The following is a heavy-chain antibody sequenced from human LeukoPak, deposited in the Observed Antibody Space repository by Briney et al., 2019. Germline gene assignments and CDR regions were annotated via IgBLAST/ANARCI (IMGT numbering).Heavy chain of an antibody. CDR3: ARQGSIAEAGSFDY. CDR1: GYTFTGYY. D-gene: IGHD6-13*01. J-gene: IGHJ4*02. Sequence: ASVKVSCTASGYTFTGYYMHWVRQAPGQGLEWMGWINPNSGGTNYAQKFQGRVTMTRDTSISTAYMELSRLRSDDTAVYYCARQGSIAEAGSFDYWGQGTLVTVSS. V-gene: IGHV1-2*02. CDR2: INPNSGGT.